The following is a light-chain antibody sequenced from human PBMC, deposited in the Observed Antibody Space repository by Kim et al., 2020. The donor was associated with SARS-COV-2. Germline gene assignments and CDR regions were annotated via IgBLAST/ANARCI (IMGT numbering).Light chain of an antibody. CDR3: QQRSNWPPIT. CDR2: DAS. CDR1: QSVGSY. V-gene: IGKV3-11*01. Sequence: EIVLTQSPATLSLSPGERATLSCRASQSVGSYLAWYQQKPGQAPGLLIYDASNRAAGIPARFSGSGSGTDFTLTISSLEPEDFAVYYCQQRSNWPPITFGQGTRLEIK. J-gene: IGKJ5*01.